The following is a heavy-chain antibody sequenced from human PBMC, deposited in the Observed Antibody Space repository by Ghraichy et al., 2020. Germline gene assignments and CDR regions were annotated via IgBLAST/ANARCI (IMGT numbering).Heavy chain of an antibody. Sequence: ESLNISCTVSGGSISSYYWSWIRQPPGKGLEWIGYIYYSGSTNYNPSLKSRVTISVDTSKNQFSLKLSSVTAADTAVYYCARDGSGSYSPDAFDIWGQGTMVTVSS. CDR3: ARDGSGSYSPDAFDI. D-gene: IGHD3-10*01. V-gene: IGHV4-59*01. J-gene: IGHJ3*02. CDR2: IYYSGST. CDR1: GGSISSYY.